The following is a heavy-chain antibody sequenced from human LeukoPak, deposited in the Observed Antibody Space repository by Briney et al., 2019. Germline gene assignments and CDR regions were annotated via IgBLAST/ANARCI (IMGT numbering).Heavy chain of an antibody. D-gene: IGHD1-26*01. J-gene: IGHJ4*02. V-gene: IGHV5-10-1*01. CDR3: ARMDLGATPAAYDY. Sequence: GASLQISCKGSGSSFTSYWINWGRQKPGKGLERGGRIDPTDSYTSYSPTSPGHVTISADKSVSTAYLQWSSLKASDTAMYYCARMDLGATPAAYDYWGQGTLVTVSS. CDR2: IDPTDSYT. CDR1: GSSFTSYW.